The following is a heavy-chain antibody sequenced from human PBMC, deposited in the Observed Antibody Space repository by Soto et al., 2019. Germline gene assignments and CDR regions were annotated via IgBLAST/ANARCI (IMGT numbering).Heavy chain of an antibody. CDR3: ARGPDFWSGYYSGWFDP. D-gene: IGHD3-3*01. V-gene: IGHV1-8*01. Sequence: QVQLVQSGAEVKKPGASVKVSCKASGYTFTSYDINWVRQATGQGLEWMGWMNPNSGNTGYAQKFQGSVTMTRNTSISTAYMELSSLRSEDTAVYYCARGPDFWSGYYSGWFDPWGQGTLVTVSS. J-gene: IGHJ5*02. CDR2: MNPNSGNT. CDR1: GYTFTSYD.